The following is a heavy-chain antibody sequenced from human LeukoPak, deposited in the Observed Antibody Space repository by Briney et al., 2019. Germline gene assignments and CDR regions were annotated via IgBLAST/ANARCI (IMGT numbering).Heavy chain of an antibody. CDR1: GFTFSDYY. CDR2: ISSGGSTI. CDR3: ARDFEGYGDFDY. J-gene: IGHJ4*02. Sequence: GGSLRLSCAASGFTFSDYYMNWIRQAPGKGLEWVSYISSGGSTIYYADSVKGRFTISRDNAKNSLYLQMNSLRAVDTAVYYCARDFEGYGDFDYWGQGAQVTVSS. V-gene: IGHV3-11*01. D-gene: IGHD4-17*01.